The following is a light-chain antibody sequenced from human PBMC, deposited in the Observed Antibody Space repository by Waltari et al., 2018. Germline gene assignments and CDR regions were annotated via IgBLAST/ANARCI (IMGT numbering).Light chain of an antibody. CDR2: NNS. CDR1: SSNIGTNT. V-gene: IGLV1-44*01. J-gene: IGLJ3*02. CDR3: AAWDDTLRGSWV. Sequence: QSVLTQPPSASGTPGQRVTISCSGRSSNIGTNTVNWYPPPPGTAPRLPHHNNSPPPSGVPDRFSCSKSGTSASLAISGVQAEDEADYHCAAWDDTLRGSWVFGGGTKLTVL.